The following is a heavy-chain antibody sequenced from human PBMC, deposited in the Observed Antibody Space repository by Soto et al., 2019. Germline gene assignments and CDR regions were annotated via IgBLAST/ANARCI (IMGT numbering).Heavy chain of an antibody. D-gene: IGHD6-19*01. Sequence: PGESLKISCKASGYNFDNFWIAWVRQMPGKGLEWMGVIYPGDSDTRYSPSFQGQVTLSADKSTNTAHLHWSSLRASYTAMEYSAGYGPMNQEVSGFDYLDHWGQGTLVTVSS. CDR1: GYNFDNFW. J-gene: IGHJ4*02. CDR2: IYPGDSDT. V-gene: IGHV5-51*01. CDR3: AGYGPMNQEVSGFDYLDH.